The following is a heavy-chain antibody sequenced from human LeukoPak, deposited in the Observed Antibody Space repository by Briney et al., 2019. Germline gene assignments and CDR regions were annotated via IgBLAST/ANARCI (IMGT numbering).Heavy chain of an antibody. D-gene: IGHD5-18*01. V-gene: IGHV5-10-1*01. CDR1: GYSFTSYW. J-gene: IGHJ4*02. CDR2: IDPSDSHS. Sequence: GQSLRISCKVSGYSFTSYWISWARQTPGKGLEWMGRIDPSDSHSNYSPSFEGHVIFSVDKSISTAYLQWSSLKASDTAIYYCAPREKRSGRGYIYGYVDYWGQGTLVTVSS. CDR3: APREKRSGRGYIYGYVDY.